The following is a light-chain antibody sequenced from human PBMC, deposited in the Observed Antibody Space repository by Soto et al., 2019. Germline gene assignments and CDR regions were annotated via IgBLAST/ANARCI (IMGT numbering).Light chain of an antibody. CDR1: SSDVGTYNY. Sequence: QSALTQPPSASGSPGQSVTISCTGTSSDVGTYNYVSWYQQHPGKAPKLMIYEVSQRPSGVPDRFSGSKSGNTASLIVSGLQAEDEADYYCSSYVGSNKLVFGGGTQLTVL. V-gene: IGLV2-8*01. J-gene: IGLJ7*01. CDR2: EVS. CDR3: SSYVGSNKLV.